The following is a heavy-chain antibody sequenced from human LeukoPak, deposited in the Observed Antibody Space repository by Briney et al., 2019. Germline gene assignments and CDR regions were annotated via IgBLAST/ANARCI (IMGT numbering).Heavy chain of an antibody. Sequence: TGGSLRLSCAASGFTFSSYWIHWVRQAPGKGLVWVSRINSDGSGTTYADSVKGRFTISRDNVKNTLYLQMNRLRAEDTAVYSCARTTSMSYVGDAFDIWGQGTMVTVSS. V-gene: IGHV3-74*01. CDR2: INSDGSGT. CDR1: GFTFSSYW. D-gene: IGHD1-26*01. CDR3: ARTTSMSYVGDAFDI. J-gene: IGHJ3*02.